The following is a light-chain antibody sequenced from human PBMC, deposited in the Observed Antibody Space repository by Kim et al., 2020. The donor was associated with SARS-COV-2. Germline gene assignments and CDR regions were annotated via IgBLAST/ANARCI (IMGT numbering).Light chain of an antibody. J-gene: IGKJ4*01. CDR3: QHYGKSLVT. Sequence: EIVLTQSPGTLSLSPGETATLSCRASQSITTNYLGWYLQKPGQAPRVLIYAASSRAPGIPDRFSGSGSGTDFTLTISRLEPEDFAVYYCQHYGKSLVTFGGGTKVDIK. CDR2: AAS. V-gene: IGKV3-20*01. CDR1: QSITTNY.